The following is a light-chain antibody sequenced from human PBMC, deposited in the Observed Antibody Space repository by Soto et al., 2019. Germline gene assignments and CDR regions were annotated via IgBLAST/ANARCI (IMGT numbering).Light chain of an antibody. CDR3: QQYGSLPRT. CDR1: QSVSSSY. J-gene: IGKJ1*01. Sequence: EIVLTQSPGTLSLSPGERATLSCRASQSVSSSYLAWYQQKPGQAPRLLIYGASSRATGIPDRFSGSGSGTDFTLTISRLEPEDFTVYYCQQYGSLPRTFGQRTELEIK. CDR2: GAS. V-gene: IGKV3-20*01.